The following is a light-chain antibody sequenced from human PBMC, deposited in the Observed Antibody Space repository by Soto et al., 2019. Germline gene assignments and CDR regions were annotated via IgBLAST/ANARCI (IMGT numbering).Light chain of an antibody. CDR2: GAS. CDR3: QQYGSSSWT. V-gene: IGKV3-15*01. J-gene: IGKJ1*01. Sequence: EIVMTQSPATLSVSPGERATLSCRASQSVSSNLAWYQQKPGQAPRLLIYGASTRATGIPATFSGSGSGTEFTLTISSLQSEDFAVYYCQQYGSSSWTFGQGTKVDIK. CDR1: QSVSSN.